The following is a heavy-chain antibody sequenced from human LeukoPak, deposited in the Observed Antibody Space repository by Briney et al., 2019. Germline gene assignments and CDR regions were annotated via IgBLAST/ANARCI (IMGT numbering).Heavy chain of an antibody. V-gene: IGHV3-30*03. Sequence: PGGSLRLSCAASGFTFSTYGMHWVRQAPGKGLEWVAVISYDGGNKYYADSVKGRFTISRDNSKNTLYLQMNSLSDEDTAVYYCASKNPQTATTDYSGQGTLVTVSS. CDR3: ASKNPQTATTDY. CDR2: ISYDGGNK. J-gene: IGHJ4*02. CDR1: GFTFSTYG. D-gene: IGHD1-1*01.